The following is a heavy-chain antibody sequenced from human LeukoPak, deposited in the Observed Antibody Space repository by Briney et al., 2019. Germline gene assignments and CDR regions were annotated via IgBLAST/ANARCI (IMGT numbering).Heavy chain of an antibody. CDR1: GYTFTSYD. Sequence: GASVKVSCKASGYTFTSYDINWVRQATGQGLEWMGWMNPNSGNTGYAQKFQGRVTMTRNTSISTAYMELSSLRSEDTAVYYCVRAGAMVSSFDYWGQGTLVTVSS. J-gene: IGHJ4*02. D-gene: IGHD5-18*01. CDR3: VRAGAMVSSFDY. V-gene: IGHV1-8*01. CDR2: MNPNSGNT.